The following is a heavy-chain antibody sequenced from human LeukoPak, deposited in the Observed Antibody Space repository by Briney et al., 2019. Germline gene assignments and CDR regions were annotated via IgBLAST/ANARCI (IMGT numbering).Heavy chain of an antibody. CDR2: IITNFGTA. CDR1: GGTFSSYA. D-gene: IGHD3-3*01. CDR3: ARGSHYDFWSGYEGEHNWFDP. Sequence: SVKVSCKASGGTFSSYAISWVRQAPGQGLEWMGGIITNFGTANYAQKFQGRVTITTDESTSTAYMELSSLRSEDTAVYYCARGSHYDFWSGYEGEHNWFDPWGQGTLVTVSS. V-gene: IGHV1-69*05. J-gene: IGHJ5*02.